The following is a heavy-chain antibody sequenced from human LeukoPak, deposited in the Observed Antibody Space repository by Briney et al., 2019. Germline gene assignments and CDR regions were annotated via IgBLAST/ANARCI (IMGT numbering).Heavy chain of an antibody. D-gene: IGHD1-26*01. CDR2: IIPIFGTA. V-gene: IGHV1-69*05. J-gene: IGHJ5*02. CDR1: GGTFSSYA. Sequence: GASVKVSCKASGGTFSSYAISWVRQATGQGLEWMGGIIPIFGTANYAQKFQGRVTITTDESTSTAYMELSSLRSEDTAVYYCARVGVTKSNWFDPWGQGTLVTVSS. CDR3: ARVGVTKSNWFDP.